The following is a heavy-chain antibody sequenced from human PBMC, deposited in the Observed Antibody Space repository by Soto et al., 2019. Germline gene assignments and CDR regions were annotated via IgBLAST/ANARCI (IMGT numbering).Heavy chain of an antibody. CDR3: ASGLQVDNWNDVSNGMDV. J-gene: IGHJ6*02. CDR1: GGTFSSYA. Sequence: QVQLVQSGAEVKKPGSSVKVSCKASGGTFSSYAISWVRQAPGQGLEWMGGIIPIFGTANYAQKFQGRVTITADESTSTAYMELSSLRSEDTAVYYCASGLQVDNWNDVSNGMDVWGQGTTVTVSS. CDR2: IIPIFGTA. D-gene: IGHD1-20*01. V-gene: IGHV1-69*12.